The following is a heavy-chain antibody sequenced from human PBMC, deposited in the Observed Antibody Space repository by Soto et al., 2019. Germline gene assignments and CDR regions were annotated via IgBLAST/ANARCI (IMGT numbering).Heavy chain of an antibody. V-gene: IGHV1-69*12. D-gene: IGHD6-19*01. J-gene: IGHJ6*02. CDR2: IIPIFGTA. Sequence: QVQLVQSGAEVKKPGSSVKVSCKASGGTFSSYAISWVRQAPGQGLEWMGGIIPIFGTANYAQKFQGRVTITEDEYTSTGYMELSRLRSEDTAVYYCASPPNESSGYYYGMDVWGQGTTVTVSS. CDR3: ASPPNESSGYYYGMDV. CDR1: GGTFSSYA.